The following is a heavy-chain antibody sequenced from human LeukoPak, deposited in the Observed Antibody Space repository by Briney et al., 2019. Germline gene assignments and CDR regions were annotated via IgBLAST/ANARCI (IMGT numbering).Heavy chain of an antibody. CDR2: IYYSGST. J-gene: IGHJ5*02. CDR1: GGSISSSSYY. CDR3: ARAVVLRFLEWSTRRRASNWFDP. Sequence: SETLSLTCTVSGGSISSSSYYWGWIRQPPGKGLEWIGSIYYSGSTYYNPSLKSRVTISVDTSKNQFSLKLSSVTAADTAVYYCARAVVLRFLEWSTRRRASNWFDPWGQGTLVTVSS. V-gene: IGHV4-39*07. D-gene: IGHD3-3*01.